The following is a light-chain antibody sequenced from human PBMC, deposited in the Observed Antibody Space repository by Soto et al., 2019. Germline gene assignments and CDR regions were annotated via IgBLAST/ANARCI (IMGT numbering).Light chain of an antibody. V-gene: IGKV1-39*01. CDR1: QSISSY. Sequence: DIQMTQSPSSLSASVGDRVTITCRASQSISSYLNWYQQKPGKAPKLLIYAASSLQSGVPSRFSGSGSGTDITLTIISLQPEDFATYYCQQSYSTLTVGPGTKVDIK. CDR2: AAS. J-gene: IGKJ3*01. CDR3: QQSYSTLT.